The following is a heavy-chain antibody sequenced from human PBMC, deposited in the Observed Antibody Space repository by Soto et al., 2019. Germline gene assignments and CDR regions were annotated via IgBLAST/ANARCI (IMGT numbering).Heavy chain of an antibody. D-gene: IGHD5-12*01. CDR2: ISHDGQNQ. CDR1: GFAFGSHG. Sequence: QVQLVESGGGVVQPGRSLKLSCIGSGFAFGSHGMHWVRQVSGKGLEWVAVISHDGQNQYYRDSVKGRFTISRDNSKNSLYLEVNSLRVEDTAVYHCARERADIEVAPVATSGMDVWGQGTAVTVSS. CDR3: ARERADIEVAPVATSGMDV. V-gene: IGHV3-30*03. J-gene: IGHJ6*02.